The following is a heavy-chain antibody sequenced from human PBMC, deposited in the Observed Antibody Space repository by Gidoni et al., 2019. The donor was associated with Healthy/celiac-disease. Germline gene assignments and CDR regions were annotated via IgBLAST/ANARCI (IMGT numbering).Heavy chain of an antibody. CDR3: ARGGGIVVVTAMWGGDFDY. D-gene: IGHD2-21*02. CDR1: GGSFSGYY. Sequence: QVQLQQWSAGLLKPSETLSLTCAVYGGSFSGYYWSWIRQPPGKGLEWIGEINHSGSTNYNPSLKSRVTISVDTSKNQFSLKLSSVTAADTAVYYCARGGGIVVVTAMWGGDFDYWGQGTLVTVSS. J-gene: IGHJ4*02. CDR2: INHSGST. V-gene: IGHV4-34*01.